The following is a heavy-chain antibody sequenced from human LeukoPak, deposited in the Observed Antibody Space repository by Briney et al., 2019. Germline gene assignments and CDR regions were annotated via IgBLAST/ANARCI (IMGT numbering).Heavy chain of an antibody. V-gene: IGHV4-34*01. Sequence: SETLSLTCAVYGGSFSGYYWSWIRQPPGKGLEWIGEINHSGSTNYNPSLKSRVTISVDTSKNQFSLKLSSVTAADTAVYYCARGRSAVAGNYWGQGTLVTVSS. J-gene: IGHJ4*02. CDR1: GGSFSGYY. CDR2: INHSGST. D-gene: IGHD6-19*01. CDR3: ARGRSAVAGNY.